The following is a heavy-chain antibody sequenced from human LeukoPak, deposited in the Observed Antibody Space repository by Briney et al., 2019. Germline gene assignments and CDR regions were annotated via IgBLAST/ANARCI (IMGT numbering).Heavy chain of an antibody. V-gene: IGHV4-61*02. CDR3: ARDRLLWFGELDF. D-gene: IGHD3-10*01. Sequence: PSETLSLTCTVSGDSISSGDYYWSWIQQPAGKGLEWIGRISSSGSTNYNPSLKSRVTISVDTSKNQFSLKLSSVTAADTAVYYCARDRLLWFGELDFWGQGTLVIVSS. CDR1: GDSISSGDYY. J-gene: IGHJ4*02. CDR2: ISSSGST.